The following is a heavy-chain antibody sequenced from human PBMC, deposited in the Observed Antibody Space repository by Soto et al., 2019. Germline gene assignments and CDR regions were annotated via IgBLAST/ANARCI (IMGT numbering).Heavy chain of an antibody. D-gene: IGHD2-15*01. V-gene: IGHV1-18*01. J-gene: IGHJ3*01. CDR3: GRDGSGGIIDS. CDR2: ISVFNGNT. Sequence: QVQLVQSGAEVKKPGASVKVSCKTSGYTFTGYGINWVRQAPGHGLEWMGWISVFNGNTKYGQNIQDRVIMTTDTSTSTAYMELRSLRSDYTAVYFCGRDGSGGIIDSWGQGTMLIVSS. CDR1: GYTFTGYG.